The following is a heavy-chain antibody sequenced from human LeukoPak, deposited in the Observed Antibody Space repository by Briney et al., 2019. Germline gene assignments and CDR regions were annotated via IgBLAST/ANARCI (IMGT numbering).Heavy chain of an antibody. CDR3: ARGNHIVDGPGALDI. CDR2: INPNSGGT. D-gene: IGHD2-21*01. Sequence: ASVKVSCKSSGYTFTGYYMHWVRPAPGQGLEWMGWINPNSGGTNYAQKFQGRVTMTRDTSISTAYMELSRLRSDDTAVYYCARGNHIVDGPGALDIWGQGTMVTVSS. V-gene: IGHV1-2*02. CDR1: GYTFTGYY. J-gene: IGHJ3*02.